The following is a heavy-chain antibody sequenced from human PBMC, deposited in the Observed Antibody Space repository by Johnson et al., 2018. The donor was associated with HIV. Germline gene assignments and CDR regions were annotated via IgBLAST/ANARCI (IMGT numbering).Heavy chain of an antibody. Sequence: VQLVESGGGLVQPGRSLRLSCAASGFTFDDYAMHWVRQAPGKGLEWVSGISWNSGSIGYADSVKGRFTISRDNAKNSLYLQMNRLRAEDTALYYCAKDRYEFWSGHPLPSDACDIWGQGTMVTVSS. CDR2: ISWNSGSI. J-gene: IGHJ3*02. D-gene: IGHD3-3*01. CDR3: AKDRYEFWSGHPLPSDACDI. CDR1: GFTFDDYA. V-gene: IGHV3-9*01.